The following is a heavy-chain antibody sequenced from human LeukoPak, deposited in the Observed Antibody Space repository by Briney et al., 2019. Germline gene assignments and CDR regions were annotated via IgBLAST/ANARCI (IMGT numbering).Heavy chain of an antibody. CDR2: IKQDGSEK. CDR1: GFTFSSYW. J-gene: IGHJ4*02. Sequence: GGSLRLSCAGSGFTFSSYWMRWVRQAPGKGLEWVANIKQDGSEKYYVDSVKGRFTISRDNAKNSLFLQMNRLRADDTAVYYCASGGSYFGYWGQGTLVTVSS. V-gene: IGHV3-7*05. CDR3: ASGGSYFGY.